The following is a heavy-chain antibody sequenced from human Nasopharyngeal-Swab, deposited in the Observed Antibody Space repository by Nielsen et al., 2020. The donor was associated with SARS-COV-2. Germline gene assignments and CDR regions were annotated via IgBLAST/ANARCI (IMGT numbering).Heavy chain of an antibody. CDR1: GGSISSYY. J-gene: IGHJ4*02. CDR3: ARTGVVIPYYFDY. V-gene: IGHV4-59*01. D-gene: IGHD3-3*01. CDR2: IYYSGST. Sequence: SETLSLTCTVSGGSISSYYWSWIRQPPGKGLEWIGYIYYSGSTNYNPSLKSRVTISVDTSKNQFSLKLSSVTDADTAVYYCARTGVVIPYYFDYWGQGTLVTVSS.